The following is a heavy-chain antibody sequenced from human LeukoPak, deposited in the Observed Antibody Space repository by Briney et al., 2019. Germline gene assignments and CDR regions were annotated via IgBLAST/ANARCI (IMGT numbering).Heavy chain of an antibody. D-gene: IGHD2-21*01. J-gene: IGHJ3*02. CDR3: AAVMHDAFDT. Sequence: PSETLSLTCTVSGGSVSSGGYYWSWIRQPPGKGLEWIGYNYYSGSTNYNPSRKSRVTISRDTSKNQFSLNLSSVAAADTAVYYCAAVMHDAFDTWGQGRMVTVSS. CDR1: GGSVSSGGYY. CDR2: NYYSGST. V-gene: IGHV4-61*08.